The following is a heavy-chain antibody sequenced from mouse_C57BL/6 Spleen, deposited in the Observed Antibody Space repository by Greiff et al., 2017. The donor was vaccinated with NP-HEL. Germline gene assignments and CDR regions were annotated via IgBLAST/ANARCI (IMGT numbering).Heavy chain of an antibody. CDR1: GFTFTSYW. V-gene: IGHV1-69*01. CDR3: ARDDGVTTASY. J-gene: IGHJ2*01. CDR2: IDPSDSYT. Sequence: QVQLQQPGAELVMPGASVKLSCKASGFTFTSYWMHWVKQRPGQGLEWIGEIDPSDSYTNYNQKFKGKSTLTVDKSSSTAYMQLSSLTSEDSAVYYCARDDGVTTASYWGQGTTLTVSS. D-gene: IGHD1-2*01.